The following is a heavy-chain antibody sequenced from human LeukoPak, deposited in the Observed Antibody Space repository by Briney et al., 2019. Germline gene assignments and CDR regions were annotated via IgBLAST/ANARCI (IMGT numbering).Heavy chain of an antibody. J-gene: IGHJ4*02. CDR1: GFTFSSYG. CDR3: ARGVMGY. D-gene: IGHD3-16*01. Sequence: PGRSLRLSCAASGFTFSSYGMHWVRQAPGKGLEWVAVISYDGSNKYYADSVKGRFTIFRDNAKNSLYLQMNSLRAEDTAVYYCARGVMGYWGQGTLVTVSS. V-gene: IGHV3-30*03. CDR2: ISYDGSNK.